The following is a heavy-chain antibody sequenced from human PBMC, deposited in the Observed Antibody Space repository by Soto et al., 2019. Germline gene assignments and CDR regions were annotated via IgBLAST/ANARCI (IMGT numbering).Heavy chain of an antibody. J-gene: IGHJ4*02. CDR2: IWYEGTNK. CDR1: DCAFSNGG. D-gene: IGHD2-15*01. CDR3: VRGGSCRGGSCYPNLDFYGDYEGFDY. V-gene: IGHV3-33*01. Sequence: GGSLRLSCVASDCAFSNGGMHWVRQALGKGLEWVALIWYEGTNKYSGDSVKGRVTVSRDNSKKTLYLQMNRLRADDTGVYYCVRGGSCRGGSCYPNLDFYGDYEGFDYWGQGT.